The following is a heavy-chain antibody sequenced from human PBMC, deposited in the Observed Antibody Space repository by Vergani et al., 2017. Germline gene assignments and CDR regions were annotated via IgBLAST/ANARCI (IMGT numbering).Heavy chain of an antibody. V-gene: IGHV4-59*01. CDR1: GGSISSYY. J-gene: IGHJ3*02. D-gene: IGHD2-15*01. Sequence: QVQLQESGPGLVKPSQTLSLTCTVSGGSISSYYWSWIRQPPGKGLEWIGYIYYSGSTNYNPSLKSRVTISVDTSKNQFSLKLSSVTAADTAVYYCARGEMWDFQRSGFDIWGQGTMVTVSS. CDR3: ARGEMWDFQRSGFDI. CDR2: IYYSGST.